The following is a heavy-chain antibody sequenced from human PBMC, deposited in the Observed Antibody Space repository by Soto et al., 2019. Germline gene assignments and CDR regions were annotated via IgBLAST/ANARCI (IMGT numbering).Heavy chain of an antibody. Sequence: GASVKVSCKASGYTFTSYYMHWVRQAPGQGVEWMGIINPSGGSTSYAQKFQGRVTMTRDTSTSTVYMELSSLRSEDTAVYYCARAVARGVKTIYYYYGMDVWGQGTTVTVSS. J-gene: IGHJ6*02. D-gene: IGHD3-10*01. CDR1: GYTFTSYY. V-gene: IGHV1-46*01. CDR2: INPSGGST. CDR3: ARAVARGVKTIYYYYGMDV.